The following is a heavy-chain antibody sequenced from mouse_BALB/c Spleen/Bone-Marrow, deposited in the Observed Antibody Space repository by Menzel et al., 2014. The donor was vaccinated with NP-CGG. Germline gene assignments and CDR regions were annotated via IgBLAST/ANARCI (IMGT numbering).Heavy chain of an antibody. CDR2: INPNNGGI. J-gene: IGHJ4*01. CDR1: GYTFTEYT. D-gene: IGHD2-3*01. Sequence: EVQLQQSGPELVKPGASVKISCKTSGYTFTEYTMHWVKQSHGKSLEWIGSINPNNGGINYNQKFKGKATLTVDKSSSTAYMELRSLTSEDSAVYYCARGDGYYVYAMDYWCQGTSVTVPS. CDR3: ARGDGYYVYAMDY. V-gene: IGHV1-18*01.